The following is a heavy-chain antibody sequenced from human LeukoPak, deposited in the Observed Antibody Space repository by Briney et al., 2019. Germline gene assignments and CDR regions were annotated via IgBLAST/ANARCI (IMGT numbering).Heavy chain of an antibody. CDR2: ISGSGGST. Sequence: PGGSLRLSCAASGFTFSGYAMRWVRQAPGKGLEWVSAISGSGGSTYYADSVKGRFTISRDNSKNTLYLQMNSLRGEDTAVYYCLGLRLLPYDYWGQGTLVTVSS. J-gene: IGHJ4*02. CDR1: GFTFSGYA. V-gene: IGHV3-23*01. D-gene: IGHD3-16*01. CDR3: LGLRLLPYDY.